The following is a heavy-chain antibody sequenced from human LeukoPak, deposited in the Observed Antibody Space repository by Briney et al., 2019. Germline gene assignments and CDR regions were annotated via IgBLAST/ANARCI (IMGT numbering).Heavy chain of an antibody. Sequence: QTGGSLRLSCAGSGFSFRGYWIHWVRQAPGKGLVWVSRINGDGSSPTYADSVKGRFTISRDDAKNTVYLQMNNLRAEDTAVYYCARDQYYQLLLWGQGSLVTVSP. J-gene: IGHJ4*02. D-gene: IGHD2-2*01. CDR3: ARDQYYQLLL. V-gene: IGHV3-74*03. CDR2: INGDGSSP. CDR1: GFSFRGYW.